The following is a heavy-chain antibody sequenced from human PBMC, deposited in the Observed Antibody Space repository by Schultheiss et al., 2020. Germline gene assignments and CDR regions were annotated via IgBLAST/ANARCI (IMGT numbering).Heavy chain of an antibody. D-gene: IGHD1/OR15-1a*01. V-gene: IGHV3-7*01. CDR2: MSQDGSEE. CDR1: GLTFNSYW. J-gene: IGHJ4*02. CDR3: GRDRGPNTIDY. Sequence: GGSLRLSCSVSGLTFNSYWMTWIRQAPGKGLEWVASMSQDGSEEHYGGFVKDRFTISRDNAKNSVYLQLNSLSAEDTAMYYCGRDRGPNTIDYWGQGTLVTVSS.